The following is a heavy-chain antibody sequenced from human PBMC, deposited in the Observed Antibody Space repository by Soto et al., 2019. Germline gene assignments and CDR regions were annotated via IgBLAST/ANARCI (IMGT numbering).Heavy chain of an antibody. D-gene: IGHD3-10*01. CDR2: TYYRSQWHN. CDR3: AREREFLSEDLDI. CDR1: GDVVFSNTAT. V-gene: IGHV6-1*01. Sequence: SQTLSLTCAISGDVVFSNTATWNWIRQSPSRGLEWLGRTYYRSQWHNDYAEAVKSRITINPDTSKNQVSLQLNSVTPEDTAVYYCAREREFLSEDLDIWGRGTRVTVSS. J-gene: IGHJ3*02.